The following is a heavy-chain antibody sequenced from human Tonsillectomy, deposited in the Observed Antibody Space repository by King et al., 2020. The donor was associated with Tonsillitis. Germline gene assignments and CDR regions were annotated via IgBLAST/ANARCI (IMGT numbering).Heavy chain of an antibody. CDR1: GFTFSTYS. Sequence: VQLVESGGGLVQPGGSLRLSCAASGFTFSTYSIHRVRRAPGKGLEWVSYIGSRCSTISYADSVKGRFTVSRDNAKNSVSLQMNSLRGEETALYYCARVYRSSWANDYWGQGTQVTVSS. V-gene: IGHV3-48*01. CDR3: ARVYRSSWANDY. D-gene: IGHD6-6*01. CDR2: IGSRCSTI. J-gene: IGHJ4*02.